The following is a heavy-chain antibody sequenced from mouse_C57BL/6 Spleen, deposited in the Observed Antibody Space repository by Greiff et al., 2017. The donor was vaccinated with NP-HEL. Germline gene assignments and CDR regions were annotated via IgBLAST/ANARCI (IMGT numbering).Heavy chain of an antibody. J-gene: IGHJ3*01. CDR1: GYSFTGYF. Sequence: VQLQQSGPELVKPGASVKISCKASGYSFTGYFMNWVMQSPGKSLEWIGRINPYNGDTFYNQKFKGKATLTVDKSSSTAHMELRSLTSEDSAVYYCAIPHDGYAAWFAYWGQGTLVTVSA. CDR2: INPYNGDT. CDR3: AIPHDGYAAWFAY. D-gene: IGHD2-3*01. V-gene: IGHV1-20*01.